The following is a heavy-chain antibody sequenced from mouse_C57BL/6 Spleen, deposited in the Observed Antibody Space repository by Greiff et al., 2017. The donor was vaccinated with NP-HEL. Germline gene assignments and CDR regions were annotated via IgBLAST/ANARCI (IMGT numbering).Heavy chain of an antibody. CDR1: GFNIKDYY. CDR3: TAYSNYGEAWFAY. J-gene: IGHJ3*01. V-gene: IGHV14-1*01. Sequence: EVQLQQSGAELVRPGASVKLSCTASGFNIKDYYMHWVKQRPEQGLEWIGRIDPEDGDTEYAPKFPGKATMTADTSSNTAYLQLSSLTAEDTAVYYCTAYSNYGEAWFAYWGQGTLVTVSA. D-gene: IGHD2-5*01. CDR2: IDPEDGDT.